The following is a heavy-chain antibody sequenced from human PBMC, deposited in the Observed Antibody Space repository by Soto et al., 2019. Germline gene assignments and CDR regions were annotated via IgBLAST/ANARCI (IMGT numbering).Heavy chain of an antibody. D-gene: IGHD1-1*01. Sequence: QVHLLQFGAEVKKPGASVKVSCKGSGYAFTTYGITWVRQAPGQGLEWMGWISAHNGNTNYAQKLQGRVTVTRDTSTSTAYMELRSLRSDDTAVYYCARGRYGDYWGQGALVTVSS. CDR1: GYAFTTYG. CDR2: ISAHNGNT. V-gene: IGHV1-18*01. J-gene: IGHJ4*02. CDR3: ARGRYGDY.